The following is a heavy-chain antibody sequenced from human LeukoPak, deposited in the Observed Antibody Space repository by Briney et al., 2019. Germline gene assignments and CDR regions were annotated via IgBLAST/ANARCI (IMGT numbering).Heavy chain of an antibody. V-gene: IGHV3-30*04. J-gene: IGHJ4*02. Sequence: GGSLRLSCAASGFTFSSYAMHWVRQAPGKGLEWVALISYDGSDDYYTDSVKGRFTISRDNSKNTLYLQLNSLRAEDTAVYYCAVSAVSTIGFDFWGQGTLVTVSS. CDR3: AVSAVSTIGFDF. D-gene: IGHD4-11*01. CDR1: GFTFSSYA. CDR2: ISYDGSDD.